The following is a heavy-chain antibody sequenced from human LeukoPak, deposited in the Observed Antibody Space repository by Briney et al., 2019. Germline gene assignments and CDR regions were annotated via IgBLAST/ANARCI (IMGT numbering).Heavy chain of an antibody. J-gene: IGHJ4*02. V-gene: IGHV4-31*03. CDR1: GGSVNSGGYY. Sequence: PSETLSLTCTVSGGSVNSGGYYWPWIRQHPGRGLEWLGYIYYSGRTYYNPSLKSRITISLDTSKNQFSLNLTSVSAADTAFYFCARSSDYGDYDWGQGTLITVSS. D-gene: IGHD4-17*01. CDR2: IYYSGRT. CDR3: ARSSDYGDYD.